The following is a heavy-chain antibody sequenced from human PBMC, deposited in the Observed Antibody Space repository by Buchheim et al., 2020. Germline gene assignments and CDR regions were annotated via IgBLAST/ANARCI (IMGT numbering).Heavy chain of an antibody. D-gene: IGHD1-1*01. CDR1: GGSISSGGYY. CDR3: ARDRVQRSYDLYYYYGMDV. J-gene: IGHJ6*02. V-gene: IGHV4-31*03. Sequence: QVQLQESGPGLVKPSQTLSLTCTVSGGSISSGGYYWSWIRQHPGKGLEWIGYIYYSGSTYYKPSLKSRVTISVDTSKNQFSLKLSYVTAADTAVYYCARDRVQRSYDLYYYYGMDVWGQGTT. CDR2: IYYSGST.